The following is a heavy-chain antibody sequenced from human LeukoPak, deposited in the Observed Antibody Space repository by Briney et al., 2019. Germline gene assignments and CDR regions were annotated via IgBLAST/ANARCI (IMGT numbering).Heavy chain of an antibody. J-gene: IGHJ4*02. CDR3: VADTAGDLAF. CDR2: ISGSRGTTTGSGSSS. V-gene: IGHV3-23*01. CDR1: GFTFSSYA. Sequence: GGSLRLSCAASGFTFSSYAMNWVRQAPGKGLEWVSVISGSRGTTTGSGSSSYYADSVKGRFTISRDDATNSLYLQMNNLRVEDTALYYCVADTAGDLAFWGQGSLVIVSS. D-gene: IGHD6-13*01.